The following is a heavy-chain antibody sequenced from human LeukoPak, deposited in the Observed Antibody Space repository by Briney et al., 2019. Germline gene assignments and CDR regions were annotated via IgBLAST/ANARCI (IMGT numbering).Heavy chain of an antibody. Sequence: KPSETLSLTCAVYGGSFSGYYWSWIRQPPGKGLEWIGEINHSGSTNYNPSLKSRVTISVDTSKNQFSLKLSSVTAADTAVYYCARGYCSSTSCYWRYWGQGILVTVSS. D-gene: IGHD2-2*01. CDR2: INHSGST. J-gene: IGHJ4*02. CDR3: ARGYCSSTSCYWRY. CDR1: GGSFSGYY. V-gene: IGHV4-34*01.